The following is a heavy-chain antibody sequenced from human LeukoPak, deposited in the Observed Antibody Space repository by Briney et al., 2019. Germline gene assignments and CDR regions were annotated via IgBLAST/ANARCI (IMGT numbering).Heavy chain of an antibody. CDR2: IYYSGST. J-gene: IGHJ5*02. V-gene: IGHV4-59*12. CDR1: GGSISSYY. D-gene: IGHD3-10*01. CDR3: ARDRSFHGSGSYHWFDP. Sequence: PSETLSLTCTVSGGSISSYYWSWIRQPPGKGLEWIGYIYYSGSTNYNPSLKSRVTISVDTSKNQFSLKLSSVTAADTAVYYCARDRSFHGSGSYHWFDPWGQGTLVTVSS.